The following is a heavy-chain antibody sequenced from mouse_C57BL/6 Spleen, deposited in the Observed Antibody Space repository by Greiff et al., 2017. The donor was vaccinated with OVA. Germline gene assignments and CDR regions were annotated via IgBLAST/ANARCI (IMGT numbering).Heavy chain of an antibody. CDR1: GYTFTSYG. J-gene: IGHJ2*01. CDR2: IYPRSGNT. V-gene: IGHV1-81*01. CDR3: ARESLITTVVGYYFDY. Sequence: QVQLQQSGAELARPGASVKLSCKASGYTFTSYGISWVKQRTGQGLEWIGEIYPRSGNTYYNEKFKGKATLTADKSSSTAYMELRSLTSEDSAVYFCARESLITTVVGYYFDYWGQGTTLTVSS. D-gene: IGHD1-1*01.